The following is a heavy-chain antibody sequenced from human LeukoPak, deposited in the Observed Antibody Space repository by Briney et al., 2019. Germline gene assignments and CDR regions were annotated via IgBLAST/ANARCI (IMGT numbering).Heavy chain of an antibody. CDR2: ISYDGSNK. J-gene: IGHJ4*02. CDR1: GFTFSSYG. CDR3: AKDGIVATFDY. D-gene: IGHD1-26*01. Sequence: GGSLRLPCAASGFTFSSYGMHWVRQAPGKGLEWVAVISYDGSNKYYADSVKGRFTISRDNSKNTLYLQMNSLRAEDTAVYYCAKDGIVATFDYWGQGTLVTVSS. V-gene: IGHV3-30*18.